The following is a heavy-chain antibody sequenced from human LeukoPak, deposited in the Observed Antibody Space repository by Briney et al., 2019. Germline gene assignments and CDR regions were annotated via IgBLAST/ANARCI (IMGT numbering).Heavy chain of an antibody. Sequence: GGSLRLSCAASGFTVSSNYMSWVRQAPGKGLEWVSVIYSGGSTDYADSVKGRFTISRDNSKNTLFLQMNSLRAEDTAVYYCAKSLYYYDSSGYRAFDYWGQGTLVTVSS. CDR2: IYSGGST. CDR1: GFTVSSNY. CDR3: AKSLYYYDSSGYRAFDY. D-gene: IGHD3-22*01. J-gene: IGHJ4*02. V-gene: IGHV3-53*01.